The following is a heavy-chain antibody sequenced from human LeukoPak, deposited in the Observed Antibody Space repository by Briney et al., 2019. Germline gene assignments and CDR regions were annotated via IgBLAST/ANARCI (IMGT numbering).Heavy chain of an antibody. CDR2: IYPGDSDT. D-gene: IGHD5-12*01. J-gene: IGHJ6*03. CDR3: ARRGGYDSFDYYYYYMDV. Sequence: GASLKISCKGSGCSFTSYWIGWVRQMPGKGLEWMGIIYPGDSDTRYSPSFQGQVTISADKSISTAYLQWSSLKASDTAMYYCARRGGYDSFDYYYYYMDVWGKGTTVTVSS. CDR1: GCSFTSYW. V-gene: IGHV5-51*01.